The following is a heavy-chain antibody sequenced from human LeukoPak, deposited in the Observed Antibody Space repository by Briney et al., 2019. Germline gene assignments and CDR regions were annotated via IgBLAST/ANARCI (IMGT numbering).Heavy chain of an antibody. CDR1: GYTLTELS. Sequence: ASVKVSCKVSGYTLTELSMHWVRQAPGKGLEWMGGFDPEDGETIYAQRFRGRVTMTEDTSTDTAYMELSSLRSEDTAVYYCATDPSGWYVFDYWGQGTPVTVSS. V-gene: IGHV1-24*01. D-gene: IGHD6-19*01. CDR2: FDPEDGET. CDR3: ATDPSGWYVFDY. J-gene: IGHJ4*02.